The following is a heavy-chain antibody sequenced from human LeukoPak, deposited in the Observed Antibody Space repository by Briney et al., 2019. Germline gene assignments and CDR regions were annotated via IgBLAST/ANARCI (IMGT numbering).Heavy chain of an antibody. CDR1: GYTFTSYD. Sequence: ASVNVSCKASGYTFTSYDINWVGQATGQGREGMGWMNPNSGNTGYAQKFHGRVTMTSNNSISTADIALSSLRSEDTAVYYCARVLYSGYDPSGYWGQGTLVTVSS. D-gene: IGHD5-12*01. J-gene: IGHJ4*02. CDR2: MNPNSGNT. CDR3: ARVLYSGYDPSGY. V-gene: IGHV1-8*01.